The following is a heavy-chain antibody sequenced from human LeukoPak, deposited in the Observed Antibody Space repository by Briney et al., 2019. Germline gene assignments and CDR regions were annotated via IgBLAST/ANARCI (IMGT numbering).Heavy chain of an antibody. CDR2: IIPIFGTA. Sequence: ASVKVSCKASGGTFSSYAISWVRQAPGQGLEWMGGIIPIFGTANYAQKFQGRVTITADESTSTAYMELSSLRSEDTAVYYCAREVYYDSSDLYYFDYWGQGTLVTVSS. D-gene: IGHD3-22*01. CDR1: GGTFSSYA. J-gene: IGHJ4*02. CDR3: AREVYYDSSDLYYFDY. V-gene: IGHV1-69*13.